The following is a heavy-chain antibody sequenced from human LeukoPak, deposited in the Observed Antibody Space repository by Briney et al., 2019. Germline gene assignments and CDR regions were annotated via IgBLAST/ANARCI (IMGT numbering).Heavy chain of an antibody. D-gene: IGHD3-3*01. CDR2: INPNSGGT. J-gene: IGHJ4*02. CDR3: ARDTRNYDFWSGYYFH. V-gene: IGHV1-2*02. Sequence: ASVKVSCKASGYTFTGYYMHWVRQAPGQGLEWMGWINPNSGGTSYAQKFQGRVTMTRDTSISTAYMELSRLRSDDTAVYYCARDTRNYDFWSGYYFHWGQGTLVTVSS. CDR1: GYTFTGYY.